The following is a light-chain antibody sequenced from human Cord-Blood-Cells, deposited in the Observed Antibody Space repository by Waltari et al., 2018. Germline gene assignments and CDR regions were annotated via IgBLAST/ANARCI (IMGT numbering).Light chain of an antibody. CDR2: EGS. J-gene: IGLJ1*01. Sequence: QSSLTQPASVSGSPGQSITIPSTGTSRDVWSSNLVSGYQQHPGKAPKLMIYEGSKRPSGVSNRFSGSKSGNTASLTISGLQAEDEADYYCCSYAGSSTYVFGTGTKVTVL. V-gene: IGLV2-23*01. CDR1: SRDVWSSNL. CDR3: CSYAGSSTYV.